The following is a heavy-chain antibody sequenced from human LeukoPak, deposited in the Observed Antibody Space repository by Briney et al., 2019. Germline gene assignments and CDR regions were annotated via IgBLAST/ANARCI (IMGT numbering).Heavy chain of an antibody. J-gene: IGHJ4*02. D-gene: IGHD1-26*01. V-gene: IGHV1-2*02. Sequence: ASVKVSRKASGYTFTGYYMHWVRQAPGQGLEWMGWINPNSGGTNYAQKFQGRVTMTTDTSTSTAYMELRSLRSDDTAVYYCARDSGSYYRLDRDYWGQGTLVTVSS. CDR2: INPNSGGT. CDR1: GYTFTGYY. CDR3: ARDSGSYYRLDRDY.